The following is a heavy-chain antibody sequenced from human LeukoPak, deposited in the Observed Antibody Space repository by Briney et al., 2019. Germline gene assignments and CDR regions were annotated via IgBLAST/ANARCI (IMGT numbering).Heavy chain of an antibody. CDR2: IKRDGSDK. CDR1: GFTFSNYW. V-gene: IGHV3-7*01. D-gene: IGHD3-10*01. CDR3: ARGGHRQKEF. J-gene: IGHJ4*02. Sequence: QPGGSLRLSCSASGFTFSNYWMTWVRQSPGKGLEWVAIIKRDGSDKYCVDSVKGRFTISRDNAKNSLYLQMSSLRAEDTAVYYCARGGHRQKEFWGQGTLVTVSS.